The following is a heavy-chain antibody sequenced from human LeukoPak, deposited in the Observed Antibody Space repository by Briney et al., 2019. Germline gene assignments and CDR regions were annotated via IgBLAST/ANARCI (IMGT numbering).Heavy chain of an antibody. CDR3: ARASITMVRGVIQLGAFDI. CDR2: IYTSGST. J-gene: IGHJ3*02. V-gene: IGHV4-4*07. D-gene: IGHD3-10*01. CDR1: GGSISSYY. Sequence: SETLSLTCTVSGGSISSYYWSWIRQPAGKGLEWIGRIYTSGSTNYNPSLKSRVTMSVDTSKNQFSLKLSSVTAADTAVYYCARASITMVRGVIQLGAFDIWGQGTMVTVSS.